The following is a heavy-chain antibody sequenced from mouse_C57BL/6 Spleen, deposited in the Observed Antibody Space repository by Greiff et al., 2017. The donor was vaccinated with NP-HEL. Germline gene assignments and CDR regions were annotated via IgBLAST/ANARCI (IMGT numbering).Heavy chain of an antibody. J-gene: IGHJ4*01. CDR1: GFTFSSYA. V-gene: IGHV5-4*01. D-gene: IGHD3-1*01. CDR2: ISDGGSYT. CDR3: ARDQLDYYAMDY. Sequence: EVKVVESGGGLVKPGGSLKLSCAASGFTFSSYAMSWVRQTPEKRLEWVATISDGGSYTYYPDNVKGRFTISRDNAKNNLYLQMSHLKSEDTAMYYCARDQLDYYAMDYWGPGTSVTVSS.